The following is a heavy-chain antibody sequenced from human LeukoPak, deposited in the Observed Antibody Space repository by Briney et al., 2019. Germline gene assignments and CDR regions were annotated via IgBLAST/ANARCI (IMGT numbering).Heavy chain of an antibody. CDR2: IIPIFGTA. Sequence: SVKVSCKASGGTFSSYAISWVRQAPGQGLEWMGGIIPIFGTANYAQKFQGRVTITTDESTSTAYMELSSLRSEDTAVYYCARVNNWNYYFDYWGQGTLVTVST. CDR3: ARVNNWNYYFDY. D-gene: IGHD1-7*01. V-gene: IGHV1-69*05. J-gene: IGHJ4*02. CDR1: GGTFSSYA.